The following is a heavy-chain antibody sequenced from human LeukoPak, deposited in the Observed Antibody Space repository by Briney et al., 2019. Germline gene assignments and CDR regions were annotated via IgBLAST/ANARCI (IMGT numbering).Heavy chain of an antibody. CDR3: ARETRIQLWTFDS. D-gene: IGHD5-18*01. J-gene: IGHJ4*02. Sequence: SETLSLTCTVSGGSISSYYWSWIRQPPGKGLEWIGRIYTSGNTNYNPSLKSRVTMSVDTSKNQFSLKLTSVTAADTAVYYCARETRIQLWTFDSWGQGTLVTVSS. CDR1: GGSISSYY. V-gene: IGHV4-4*07. CDR2: IYTSGNT.